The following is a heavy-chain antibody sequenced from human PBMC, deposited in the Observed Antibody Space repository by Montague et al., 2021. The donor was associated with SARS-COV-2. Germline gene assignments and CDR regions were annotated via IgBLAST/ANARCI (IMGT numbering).Heavy chain of an antibody. J-gene: IGHJ4*02. CDR1: GGSISSSSYY. Sequence: SETLSLTCTVSGGSISSSSYYWGWIRQPPGKGLEWIGSTYYSGSTYYNPSLKSRVTISVDTSKNQFSLKLSSVTAADTAVYYCARVGGNEYRFFDYWGQGSLVTVSS. CDR3: ARVGGNEYRFFDY. V-gene: IGHV4-39*01. CDR2: TYYSGST. D-gene: IGHD1-1*01.